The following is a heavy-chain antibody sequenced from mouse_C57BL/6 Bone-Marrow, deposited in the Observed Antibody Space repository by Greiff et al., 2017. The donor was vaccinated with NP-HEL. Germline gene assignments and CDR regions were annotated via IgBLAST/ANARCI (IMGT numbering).Heavy chain of an antibody. V-gene: IGHV1-80*01. CDR3: ARGDYGSSRFGYAMDY. CDR1: GYAFSSYW. CDR2: IYPGDGDT. Sequence: VQRVESGAELVKPGASVKISCKVSGYAFSSYWMNWVKERPGKGLEWIGQIYPGDGDTKYNGKFKGKATLTADKSSSTAYMQVSSLTSEDSAVYFCARGDYGSSRFGYAMDYWGQGTSVTVSS. D-gene: IGHD1-1*01. J-gene: IGHJ4*01.